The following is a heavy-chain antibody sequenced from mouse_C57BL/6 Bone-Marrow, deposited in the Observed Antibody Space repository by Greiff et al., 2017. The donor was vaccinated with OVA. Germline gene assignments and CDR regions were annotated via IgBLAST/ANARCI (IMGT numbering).Heavy chain of an antibody. CDR3: ARGGDYYGSSYAYFDY. Sequence: EVQLVESGPGLAKPSQTLSLTCSVTGYSITSYYWHWIRKFPGNKLEYMGYISYSGSTYYNPSLKNRISITRDTSKNQYYLQLNSVTTEDTATYYCARGGDYYGSSYAYFDYWGQGTTLTVSS. J-gene: IGHJ2*01. CDR2: ISYSGST. D-gene: IGHD1-1*01. CDR1: GYSITSYY. V-gene: IGHV3-8*01.